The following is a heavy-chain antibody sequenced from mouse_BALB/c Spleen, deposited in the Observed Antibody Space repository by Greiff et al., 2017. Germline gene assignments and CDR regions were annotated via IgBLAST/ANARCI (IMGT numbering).Heavy chain of an antibody. J-gene: IGHJ4*01. D-gene: IGHD2-3*01. CDR3: ARRGWLLLYAMDY. V-gene: IGHV1-54*01. CDR2: INPGSGGT. Sequence: VKLQQSGAELVRPGTSVKVSCKASGYAFTNYLIEWVKQRPGQGLEWIGVINPGSGGTNYNEKFKGKATLTADKSSSTAYMQLSSLTSDDSAVYFCARRGWLLLYAMDYWGQGTSVTVSS. CDR1: GYAFTNYL.